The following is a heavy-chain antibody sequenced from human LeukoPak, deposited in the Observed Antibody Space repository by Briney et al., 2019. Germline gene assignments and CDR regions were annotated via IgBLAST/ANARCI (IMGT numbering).Heavy chain of an antibody. D-gene: IGHD3-3*01. J-gene: IGHJ4*02. CDR3: TRLYLSYDFWSGYYSGADY. Sequence: GGSLRLSCAASGFTFSGSAMHWVRQASGKGLEWVGRIRSKANSYATAYAASVKGRFTISRDDSKNTAYLQMNSLNTEDTAVYYCTRLYLSYDFWSGYYSGADYWGQGTLVTVSS. CDR2: IRSKANSYAT. CDR1: GFTFSGSA. V-gene: IGHV3-73*01.